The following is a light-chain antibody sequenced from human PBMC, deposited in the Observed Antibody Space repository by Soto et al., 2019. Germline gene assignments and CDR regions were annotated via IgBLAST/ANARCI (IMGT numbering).Light chain of an antibody. V-gene: IGLV2-14*02. CDR2: EAS. Sequence: QSALTQPASVSGSPGQSITISCTVTNSDVGSHNFVSWYQQYPGKAPKLLIYEASKRPSGLSNRFSGSKSGNTASLTISGLQAEDEADYYCCSLTSGDTGVFGGGTKVTVL. J-gene: IGLJ3*02. CDR3: CSLTSGDTGV. CDR1: NSDVGSHNF.